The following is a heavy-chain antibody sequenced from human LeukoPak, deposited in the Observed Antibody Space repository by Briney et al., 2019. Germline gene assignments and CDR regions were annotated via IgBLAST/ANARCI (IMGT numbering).Heavy chain of an antibody. Sequence: AAVKVSCKASGDTFTSYTFNWVRQAPGQGREWMGRIIPMIDVTNYAQKFKGRVTMTADNSTSTAYMELSGLRSEDTAVYYCARRLRGAVDAFDIWGQGTLVTVS. V-gene: IGHV1-69*02. CDR2: IIPMIDVT. J-gene: IGHJ3*02. CDR1: GDTFTSYT. D-gene: IGHD4-17*01. CDR3: ARRLRGAVDAFDI.